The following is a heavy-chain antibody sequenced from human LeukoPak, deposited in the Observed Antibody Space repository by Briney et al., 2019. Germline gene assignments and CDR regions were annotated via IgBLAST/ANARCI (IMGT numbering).Heavy chain of an antibody. Sequence: SETLXLXCAXXGXXIXSYYWSWIRQPAGKGLEWIGRIYTSGTTNYNPSLKSRVTMSVDTSKNQFSLNLNSVTAADTAVYYCARTSPRAATFDYWGQGTLVTVSS. CDR1: GXXIXSYY. CDR3: ARTSPRAATFDY. V-gene: IGHV4-4*07. CDR2: IYTSGTT. D-gene: IGHD2-15*01. J-gene: IGHJ4*02.